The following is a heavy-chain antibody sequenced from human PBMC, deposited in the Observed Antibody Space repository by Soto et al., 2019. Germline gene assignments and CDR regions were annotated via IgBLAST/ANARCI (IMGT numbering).Heavy chain of an antibody. CDR2: ISGSGGST. CDR3: AKEVELERDVYYYYYYMDV. CDR1: GFTFSSYA. V-gene: IGHV3-23*01. Sequence: GGSLRLSCAASGFTFSSYAMSWVRQAPGKGLERVSAISGSGGSTYYADSVKGRFTISRDNSKNTLYLQMNSLRAEDTAVYYCAKEVELERDVYYYYYYMDVWGKGTTVTVSS. J-gene: IGHJ6*03. D-gene: IGHD1-1*01.